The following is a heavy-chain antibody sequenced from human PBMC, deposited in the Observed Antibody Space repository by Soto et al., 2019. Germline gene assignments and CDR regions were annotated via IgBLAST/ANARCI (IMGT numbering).Heavy chain of an antibody. J-gene: IGHJ5*02. CDR3: ARDRCGGDCYYGNWFDP. Sequence: SETLSLTCTVSGGSISSSSYYWGWIRKPPGKGLEWIGSIYYSGSTNYNPSLKSRVTISVDTSKNQFSLKLSSVTAADTAVYYCARDRCGGDCYYGNWFDPWGQGTLVTVSS. CDR1: GGSISSSSYY. V-gene: IGHV4-39*07. D-gene: IGHD2-21*02. CDR2: IYYSGST.